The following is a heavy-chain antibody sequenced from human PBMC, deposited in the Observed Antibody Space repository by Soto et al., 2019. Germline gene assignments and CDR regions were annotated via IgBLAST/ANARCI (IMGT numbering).Heavy chain of an antibody. CDR1: GFTLSTYW. CDR3: AGGTGWFIVD. D-gene: IGHD6-19*01. V-gene: IGHV3-7*02. Sequence: EVHLVESGGDLVQPGGSLRLSCTASGFTLSTYWMNWVRQTPGQGLEWVANINQDGTVKHYVDSVKDRFTISRDNAKHSLYLQMNSLRPDDTAVYYCAGGTGWFIVDWGQGTLVTVSS. CDR2: INQDGTVK. J-gene: IGHJ4*02.